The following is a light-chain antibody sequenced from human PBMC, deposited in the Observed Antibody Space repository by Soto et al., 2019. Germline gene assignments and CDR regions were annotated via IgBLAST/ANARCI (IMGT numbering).Light chain of an antibody. Sequence: EIVLTQCPATLSVSPGERVTLSCRASQNLHSFLNWYQQRPGQAPRPLIYDGSKRAAGVPDRISGDGSGTDYTLTISSLEPEDFAVYYCQQRTRWPMTFGQGTRLEIK. CDR2: DGS. CDR3: QQRTRWPMT. V-gene: IGKV3-11*01. J-gene: IGKJ5*01. CDR1: QNLHSF.